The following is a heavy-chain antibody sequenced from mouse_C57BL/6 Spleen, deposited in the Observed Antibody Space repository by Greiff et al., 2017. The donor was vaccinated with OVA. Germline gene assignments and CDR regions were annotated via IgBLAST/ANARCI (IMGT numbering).Heavy chain of an antibody. CDR2: ISSGGSYT. Sequence: DVKLVESGGDLVKPGGSLKLSCAASGFTFSSYGMSWVRQTPDKRLEWVATISSGGSYTYYPDSVKGRFTISRDNAKNTLYLQMSSLKSEDTAMYYCARPPIGFAYWGQGTLVTVSA. CDR1: GFTFSSYG. J-gene: IGHJ3*01. V-gene: IGHV5-6*02. CDR3: ARPPIGFAY.